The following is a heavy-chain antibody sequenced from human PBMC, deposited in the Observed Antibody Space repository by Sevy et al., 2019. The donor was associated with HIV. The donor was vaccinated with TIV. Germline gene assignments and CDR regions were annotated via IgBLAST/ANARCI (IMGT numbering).Heavy chain of an antibody. CDR3: ARDGEAEAFDI. CDR2: IWYDRSNK. V-gene: IGHV3-33*01. J-gene: IGHJ3*02. Sequence: GGSLRLSCAASGFTFSSYGMHWVRQAPGKGLEWVAVIWYDRSNKYYADSVKGRFTISRDNSKNTLYLQMNSLRAEDTAVYYCARDGEAEAFDIWGQGTMVTVSS. CDR1: GFTFSSYG. D-gene: IGHD7-27*01.